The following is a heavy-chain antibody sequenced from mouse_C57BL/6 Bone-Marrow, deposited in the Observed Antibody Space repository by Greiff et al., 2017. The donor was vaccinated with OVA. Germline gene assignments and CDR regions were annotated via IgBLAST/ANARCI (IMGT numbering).Heavy chain of an antibody. Sequence: VQLQQSGTVLVRPGASVKMSCKTSGYTFTSYWMHWVKQRPGQGLEWIGAIYPGNSDTSYNQKFKGKAKLTAVTSASTAYMELSSLTNEDSAVYYCTGGSYGGYGGYAMDYWGQGTSVTVSS. J-gene: IGHJ4*01. CDR3: TGGSYGGYGGYAMDY. D-gene: IGHD2-3*01. V-gene: IGHV1-5*01. CDR2: IYPGNSDT. CDR1: GYTFTSYW.